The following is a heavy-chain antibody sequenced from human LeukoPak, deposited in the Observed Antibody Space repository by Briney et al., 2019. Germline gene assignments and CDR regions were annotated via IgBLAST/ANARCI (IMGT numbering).Heavy chain of an antibody. D-gene: IGHD5-18*01. Sequence: GGSLRLSCAGSGFNLIYYWMSWVRQAPGKGLEWVANINEDGSQINCVDSVKGRFTISRDNAKNSLSLQMNSLRADDTAVYYCARVGNGNFGYALDYWGLGTLVTVSS. V-gene: IGHV3-7*04. CDR1: GFNLIYYW. CDR3: ARVGNGNFGYALDY. CDR2: INEDGSQI. J-gene: IGHJ4*02.